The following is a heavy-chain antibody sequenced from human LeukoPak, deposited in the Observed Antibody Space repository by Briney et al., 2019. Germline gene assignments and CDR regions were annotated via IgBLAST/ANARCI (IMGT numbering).Heavy chain of an antibody. CDR2: INQDGGEI. CDR1: GFTFSTSW. Sequence: GGSLRLSCAASGFTFSTSWMTWVRQAPGKGLEWVASINQDGGEIHYVDSVKGRFTISRDNTKNSLYLQMNSLRAEGTAVYYCARLKAVAGMNLPPDYWGQGTLVTVSS. J-gene: IGHJ4*02. CDR3: ARLKAVAGMNLPPDY. D-gene: IGHD6-19*01. V-gene: IGHV3-7*01.